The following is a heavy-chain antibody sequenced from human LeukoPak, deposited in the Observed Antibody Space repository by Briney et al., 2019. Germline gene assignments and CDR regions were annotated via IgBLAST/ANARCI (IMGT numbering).Heavy chain of an antibody. CDR1: GFTVSSNY. CDR3: AKDRLGSGSYLYYYYYMDV. CDR2: IYSGGST. Sequence: PGGSLRLSCAASGFTVSSNYMSWVRQAPGKGLEWVSVIYSGGSTYYADSVKGRFTISRDNAKNSLYLQMNSLRAEDTAVYYCAKDRLGSGSYLYYYYYMDVWGKGTTVTVSS. J-gene: IGHJ6*03. V-gene: IGHV3-53*01. D-gene: IGHD3-10*01.